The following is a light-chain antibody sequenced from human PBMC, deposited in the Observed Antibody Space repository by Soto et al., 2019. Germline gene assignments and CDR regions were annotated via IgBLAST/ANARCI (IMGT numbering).Light chain of an antibody. CDR2: DDS. CDR3: CSYTSSSTLV. V-gene: IGLV2-14*01. Sequence: QSALTQPASVSGSPGQSITISCTGTSSDVGGYNYVSWYQQHPGKAPKLMIYDDSNRPSGVSHRFSGTKSSNTASLTISGLQAEDEADYYCCSYTSSSTLVFGGGTKLTVL. CDR1: SSDVGGYNY. J-gene: IGLJ2*01.